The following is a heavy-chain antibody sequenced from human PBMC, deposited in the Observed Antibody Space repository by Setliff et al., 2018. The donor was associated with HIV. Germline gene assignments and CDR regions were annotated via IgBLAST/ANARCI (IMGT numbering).Heavy chain of an antibody. CDR3: ARSIGTVRGITEFDY. D-gene: IGHD3-10*01. CDR2: IHSSGST. CDR1: GGSVNDFY. V-gene: IGHV4-4*09. Sequence: SETLSLTCTVSGGSVNDFYCNWIRQPPGKGPEWIGYIHSSGSTIYNPSLKSRITISLDTSKEQFSLELSSVTAADTAVYYCARSIGTVRGITEFDYWGQGTLVTVSS. J-gene: IGHJ4*02.